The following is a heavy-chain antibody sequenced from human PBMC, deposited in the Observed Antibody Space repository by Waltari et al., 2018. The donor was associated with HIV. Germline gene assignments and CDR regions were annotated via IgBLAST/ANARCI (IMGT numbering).Heavy chain of an antibody. Sequence: QLQLQESGPGLVKPSETLSLTCPVSGGSISSSSYYWGWIRQPPGKGLEWIGSLYYSGSTYNNHSLTSRVTIAVDTSKNQFSLKLSSVTAADTTVYYCARVQTGVDTAMVNRYFDLWGRGTLVTVSS. J-gene: IGHJ2*01. CDR3: ARVQTGVDTAMVNRYFDL. D-gene: IGHD5-18*01. V-gene: IGHV4-39*01. CDR1: GGSISSSSYY. CDR2: LYYSGST.